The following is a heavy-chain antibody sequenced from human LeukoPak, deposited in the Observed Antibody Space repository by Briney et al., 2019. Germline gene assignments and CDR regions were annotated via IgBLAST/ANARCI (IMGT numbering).Heavy chain of an antibody. CDR3: ARSEVHPILDYGDYARTPSAFDI. Sequence: PSETVSLTCAVYGGSFSGYYWSWIRQPPGKGLEWIGEINHSGSTNYNPSLKSRVTISVDTSKNQFSLKLSSVTAADTAVYYCARSEVHPILDYGDYARTPSAFDIWGQGTMVTVST. J-gene: IGHJ3*02. CDR2: INHSGST. CDR1: GGSFSGYY. V-gene: IGHV4-34*01. D-gene: IGHD4-17*01.